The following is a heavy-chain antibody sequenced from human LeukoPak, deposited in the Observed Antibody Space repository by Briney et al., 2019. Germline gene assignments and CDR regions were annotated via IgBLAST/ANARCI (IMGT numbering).Heavy chain of an antibody. J-gene: IGHJ4*02. V-gene: IGHV3-33*01. CDR3: ARDESRGYGYFDY. CDR1: GFTFSSYG. Sequence: GGSLRLSCAASGFTFSSYGMHWVRQAPGKGLEWVAVIWYDGSNKYYADSVKGRFTISRDNSKNTMYLQMNSLRAEDTAVYYCARDESRGYGYFDYWGEGTLVTVSS. D-gene: IGHD4-17*01. CDR2: IWYDGSNK.